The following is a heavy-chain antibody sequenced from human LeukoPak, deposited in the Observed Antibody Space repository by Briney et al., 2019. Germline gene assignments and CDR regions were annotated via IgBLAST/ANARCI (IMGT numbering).Heavy chain of an antibody. V-gene: IGHV3-64*01. Sequence: PGGSLRLSCAASGFTFSSYAMHWVRQAPGKGLEYVSAISSNGGSTYYANSVKGRFTISRDNSKNTLYLQMGSLRAEDMAVYYCARETFDSGWYLGNAFDIWGQGTMVTVSS. J-gene: IGHJ3*02. CDR1: GFTFSSYA. D-gene: IGHD6-19*01. CDR3: ARETFDSGWYLGNAFDI. CDR2: ISSNGGST.